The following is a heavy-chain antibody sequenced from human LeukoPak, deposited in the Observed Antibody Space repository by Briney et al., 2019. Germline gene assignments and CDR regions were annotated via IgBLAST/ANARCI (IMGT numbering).Heavy chain of an antibody. CDR3: ARRGGTNSNWYPNWFDP. CDR2: MNPNSGNT. Sequence: GASVKVSCKASGYTFTGYYMHWVRQAPGQGLEWMGWMNPNSGNTGYAQKFQGRVTMTRNTSISTAYMELSSLRSEDTAMYYCARRGGTNSNWYPNWFDPWGQGTLVTVSS. D-gene: IGHD6-13*01. CDR1: GYTFTGYY. J-gene: IGHJ5*02. V-gene: IGHV1-8*02.